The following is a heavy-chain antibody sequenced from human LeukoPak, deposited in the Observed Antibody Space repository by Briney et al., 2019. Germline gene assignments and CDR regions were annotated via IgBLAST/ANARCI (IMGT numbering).Heavy chain of an antibody. D-gene: IGHD2-2*01. J-gene: IGHJ4*02. Sequence: SETLSLTCTVSGGSISSGGYYWSWIRQPPGKGLEWIGYIYHSGSTYYNPSLKSRVTISVDRSKNQFSLKLSSVTAADTAVYYCARDGYYALDYWGQGTLVTVSS. CDR3: ARDGYYALDY. V-gene: IGHV4-30-2*01. CDR1: GGSISSGGYY. CDR2: IYHSGST.